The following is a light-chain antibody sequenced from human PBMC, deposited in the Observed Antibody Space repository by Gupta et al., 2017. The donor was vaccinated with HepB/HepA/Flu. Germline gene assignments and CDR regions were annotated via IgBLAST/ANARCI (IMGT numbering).Light chain of an antibody. CDR3: SSYAGSKNLI. J-gene: IGLJ2*01. CDR1: SSDVGGYNY. CDR2: EVS. V-gene: IGLV2-8*01. Sequence: TISCTGTSSDVGGYNYVSWYQQHPGKAPKLMIYEVSKRPSGVPDRFSGSKSGNTASLTVSGLQAEDDADYYCSSYAGSKNLIFGGGTKLTVL.